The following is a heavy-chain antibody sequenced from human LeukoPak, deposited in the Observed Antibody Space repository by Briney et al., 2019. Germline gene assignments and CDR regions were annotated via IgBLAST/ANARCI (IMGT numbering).Heavy chain of an antibody. CDR1: GYSFTIYW. CDR2: IYPGDSDT. CDR3: ARRDRYGFDY. D-gene: IGHD5-18*01. V-gene: IGHV5-51*01. Sequence: PGESLKISCKGSGYSFTIYWIAWVRQMPGKGLEWMGIIYPGDSDTRYSPSFQGQVNMSVDKSISTAYLQWSSLKASDTAMYYSARRDRYGFDYWGQGTLVTVSS. J-gene: IGHJ4*02.